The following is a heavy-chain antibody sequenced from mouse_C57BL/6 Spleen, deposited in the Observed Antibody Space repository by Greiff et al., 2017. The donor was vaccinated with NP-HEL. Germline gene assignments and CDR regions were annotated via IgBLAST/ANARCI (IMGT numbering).Heavy chain of an antibody. CDR2: INPNNGGT. CDR3: ARSSSYVGWYFDV. CDR1: GYTFTDYN. V-gene: IGHV1-22*01. D-gene: IGHD1-1*01. Sequence: VQLKESGPELVKPGASVKMSCKASGYTFTDYNMHWVKQSHGKSLEWIGYINPNNGGTSYNQKFKGKATLTVNKSSSTAYMELRSLTSEDSAVYYCARSSSYVGWYFDVWGTGTTVTVSS. J-gene: IGHJ1*03.